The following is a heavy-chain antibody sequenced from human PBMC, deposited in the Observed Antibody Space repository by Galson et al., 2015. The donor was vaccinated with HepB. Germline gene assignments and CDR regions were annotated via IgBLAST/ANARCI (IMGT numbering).Heavy chain of an antibody. CDR2: INHDGSSK. V-gene: IGHV3-7*03. CDR3: ARRISLVRGIITKPDYYYGMDV. CDR1: GFTFSRYW. J-gene: IGHJ6*02. D-gene: IGHD3-10*01. Sequence: SLRLSCAASGFTFSRYWMNWVRQAPGKGLEWVAHINHDGSSKYYDDSVKGRFTLSRDNAKDSVYLQLDSLRAADTAVFYCARRISLVRGIITKPDYYYGMDVWGQGTTVTVAS.